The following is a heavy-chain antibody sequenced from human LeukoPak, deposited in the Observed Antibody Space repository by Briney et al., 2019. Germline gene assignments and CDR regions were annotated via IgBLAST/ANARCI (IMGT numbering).Heavy chain of an antibody. CDR1: GFTFSSYE. CDR3: ARRDEYSDGNFDY. J-gene: IGHJ4*02. CDR2: ISSTGSTT. Sequence: GGSLRLSCAASGFTFSSYEMNWVRQAPGKGLEWVSYISSTGSTTYYADSVKGRFTISRDNAQNSLYVQMNSLRAEDTAVYYCARRDEYSDGNFDYWGQGTLVTVSS. V-gene: IGHV3-48*03. D-gene: IGHD5-18*01.